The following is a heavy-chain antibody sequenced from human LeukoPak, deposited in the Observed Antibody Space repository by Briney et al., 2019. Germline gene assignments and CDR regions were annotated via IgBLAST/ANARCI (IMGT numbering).Heavy chain of an antibody. Sequence: SETLSLTCAVYGGSFSGYYWSWLRQPPGKGLEWIGEINHSGSTNYNPSLKSRVTISVDTSKNQFSPKLSSVTAADTAVYYCARALVAATGDFDYWGQGTLVTVSS. CDR3: ARALVAATGDFDY. J-gene: IGHJ4*02. V-gene: IGHV4-34*01. CDR1: GGSFSGYY. CDR2: INHSGST. D-gene: IGHD2-15*01.